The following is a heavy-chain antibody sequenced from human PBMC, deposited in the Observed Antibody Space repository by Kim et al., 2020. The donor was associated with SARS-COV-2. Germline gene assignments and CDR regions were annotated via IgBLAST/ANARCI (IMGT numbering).Heavy chain of an antibody. J-gene: IGHJ4*02. V-gene: IGHV3-9*01. CDR2: ISWNSGSI. CDR3: AKTWGYDSSGYPFDY. D-gene: IGHD3-22*01. CDR1: GFTFDDYA. Sequence: GGSLRLSCAASGFTFDDYAMHWVRQAPGKGLEWVSGISWNSGSIGYADSVKGRFTISRDNSKNSLYLQMNSLRAEDTALYYCAKTWGYDSSGYPFDYWGQGTLVTVSS.